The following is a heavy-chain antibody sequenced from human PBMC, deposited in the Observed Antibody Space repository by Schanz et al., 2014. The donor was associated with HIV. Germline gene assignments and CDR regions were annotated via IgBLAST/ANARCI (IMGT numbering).Heavy chain of an antibody. Sequence: VQLVESGGGVVQPGRSLRLSCAASGFTFSSYGMYWVRQAPGKGLEWVAVISHDGSKKYYADSVRGRITISRDNSKNTMYLKRKRRREEEKDVYYCAKGWRGYSISSLVDYWGQGSLVTVSS. CDR2: ISHDGSKK. D-gene: IGHD6-6*01. CDR1: GFTFSSYG. CDR3: AKGWRGYSISSLVDY. V-gene: IGHV3-30*18. J-gene: IGHJ4*02.